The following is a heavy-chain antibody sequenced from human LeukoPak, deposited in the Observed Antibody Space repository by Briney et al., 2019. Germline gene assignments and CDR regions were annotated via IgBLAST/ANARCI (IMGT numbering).Heavy chain of an antibody. D-gene: IGHD3-10*01. CDR3: ARNCTSMAVICNWFDP. CDR1: GYSITSDCY. CDR2: IYHSGST. V-gene: IGHV4-38-2*01. Sequence: SETLSLTCGVSGYSITSDCYWGWIRQPPGKGLEWIGSIYHSGSTYYNPSLRSRVTISVDTSKNQFSLKLNSVTAADTAVYYCARNCTSMAVICNWFDPGGQGTLVTVSS. J-gene: IGHJ5*02.